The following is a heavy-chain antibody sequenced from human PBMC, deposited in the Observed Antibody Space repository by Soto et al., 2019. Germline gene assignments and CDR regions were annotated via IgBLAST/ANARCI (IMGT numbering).Heavy chain of an antibody. CDR2: IWYDGSNK. CDR1: GFTCSSYG. D-gene: IGHD2-2*01. CDR3: AREEDCSSTSCGSFDY. J-gene: IGHJ4*02. V-gene: IGHV3-33*01. Sequence: QVQLVESGGGVVQPGRSLRLSCAASGFTCSSYGMHWVRQAPGKGLEWVAVIWYDGSNKYYADSVKGRFTISRDNSKNTLYLQMNSLRAEDTAVYYCAREEDCSSTSCGSFDYWGQGTLVTVSS.